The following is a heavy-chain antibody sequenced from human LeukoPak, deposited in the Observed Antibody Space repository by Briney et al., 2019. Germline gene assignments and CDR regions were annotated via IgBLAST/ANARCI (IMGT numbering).Heavy chain of an antibody. J-gene: IGHJ5*02. V-gene: IGHV4-4*09. D-gene: IGHD6-6*01. CDR2: IYTSGST. CDR1: GGSISSYY. CDR3: ARRYSSSWGWFDP. Sequence: LETLSLTCTVSGGSISSYYWSWIRQPPGKGLEWIGYIYTSGSTNYNPSLKSRVTISVDTSKNQFSLKLSSVTAADTAVYYCARRYSSSWGWFDPWGQGTLVTVSS.